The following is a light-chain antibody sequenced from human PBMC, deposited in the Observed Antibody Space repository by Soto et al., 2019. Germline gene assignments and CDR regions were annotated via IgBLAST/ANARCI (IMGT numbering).Light chain of an antibody. V-gene: IGKV1-5*03. J-gene: IGKJ1*01. CDR2: KAS. Sequence: DIQMTQSPSTLSASVGDRVTITCRASQSISSWLAWYQQKPGKAPKLLIYKASSLESGVPSRFSGSGSGTEFTLTISSLQPDDFATYYCQQYNKWWTFGQGTKVEIK. CDR3: QQYNKWWT. CDR1: QSISSW.